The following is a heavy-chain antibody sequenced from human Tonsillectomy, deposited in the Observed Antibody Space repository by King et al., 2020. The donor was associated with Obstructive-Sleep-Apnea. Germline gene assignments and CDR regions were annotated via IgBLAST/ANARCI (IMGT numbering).Heavy chain of an antibody. V-gene: IGHV4-59*01. J-gene: IGHJ3*02. Sequence: QLQESGPGLVKPSETLSLTCTVSGGSISSYYWSWIRQPPGKGLEWIGYIYYSGSTNYNPSLKSRATISVDTSKNQSPLKLSSVTAADTAVYYCARDKLYSAFDIWGQGTMVTVSS. CDR2: IYYSGST. D-gene: IGHD1-26*01. CDR3: ARDKLYSAFDI. CDR1: GGSISSYY.